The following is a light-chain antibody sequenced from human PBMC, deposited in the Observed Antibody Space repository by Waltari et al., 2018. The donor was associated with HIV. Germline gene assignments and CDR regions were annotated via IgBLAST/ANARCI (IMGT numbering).Light chain of an antibody. V-gene: IGKV3-15*01. J-gene: IGKJ5*01. CDR2: GAS. Sequence: EIVMTQSQATLSVSPGERATLSCRASQSVSSNLAWYQQKPGQAPRLLLYGASTRATGIPARFSGSGSGTEFTLTISSLQSEDFAVYYCQQYNNWPLTFGQGTRLEIK. CDR1: QSVSSN. CDR3: QQYNNWPLT.